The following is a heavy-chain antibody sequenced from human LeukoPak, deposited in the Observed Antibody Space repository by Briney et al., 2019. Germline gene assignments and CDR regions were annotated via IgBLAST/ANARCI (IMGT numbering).Heavy chain of an antibody. D-gene: IGHD6-19*01. CDR2: ISSNGGST. CDR1: GFTFSSYA. V-gene: IGHV3-64*01. J-gene: IGHJ4*02. CDR3: ARGLVAGSSLFAFDY. Sequence: PGGTLRLSCAASGFTFSSYAMHWVRQAPGKGLEYVPAISSNGGSTYYANSVKGRFTISRDNSKNTLYLQMGSLRAEDMAVYYCARGLVAGSSLFAFDYWGQGTLVTVSS.